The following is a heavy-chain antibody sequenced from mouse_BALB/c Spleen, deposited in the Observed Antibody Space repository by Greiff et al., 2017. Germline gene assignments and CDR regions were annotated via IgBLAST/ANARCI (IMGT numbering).Heavy chain of an antibody. CDR3: ARGDYDGYSPWFAY. D-gene: IGHD2-3*01. CDR2: IDPANGNT. CDR1: GFNIKDTY. V-gene: IGHV14-3*02. Sequence: VQLQQSGAELVKPGASVKLSCTASGFNIKDTYMHWVKQRPEQGLEWIGRIDPANGNTKYDPKFQGKATITADTSSNTAYLQLSSLTSEDTAVYYCARGDYDGYSPWFAYWGQGTLVTVAA. J-gene: IGHJ3*01.